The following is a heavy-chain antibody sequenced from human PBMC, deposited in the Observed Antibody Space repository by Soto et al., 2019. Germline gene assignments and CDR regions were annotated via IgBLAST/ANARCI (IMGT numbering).Heavy chain of an antibody. CDR3: GSEVTRDWYFDL. CDR1: GGSISSGGYY. V-gene: IGHV4-31*03. J-gene: IGHJ2*01. CDR2: IYYSGST. Sequence: QVQLQESGPGLVKPSQTLSLTCTVSGGSISSGGYYWSWIRQHPGKGMEWIGYIYYSGSTYYNPSRKSRVTISVDTSKNQFSLKLSSVTAADTAVYSCGSEVTRDWYFDLWGRGTLVTVSS. D-gene: IGHD2-21*02.